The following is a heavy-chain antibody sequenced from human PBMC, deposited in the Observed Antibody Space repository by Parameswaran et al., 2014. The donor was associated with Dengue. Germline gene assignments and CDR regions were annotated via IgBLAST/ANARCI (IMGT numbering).Heavy chain of an antibody. V-gene: IGHV3-21*01. CDR3: ARATGGYFDY. Sequence: VRQAPGKGLEWVSSISSSSSYIYYADSVKGRFTISRDNAKNSLYLQMNSLRAEDTAVYYCARATGGYFDYWGQGTLVTVSS. D-gene: IGHD4-17*01. J-gene: IGHJ4*02. CDR2: ISSSSSYI.